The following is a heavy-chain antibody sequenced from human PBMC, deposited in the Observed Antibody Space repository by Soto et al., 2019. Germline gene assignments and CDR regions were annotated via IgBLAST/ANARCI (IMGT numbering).Heavy chain of an antibody. CDR1: GYTFTSYG. D-gene: IGHD6-13*01. J-gene: IGHJ4*02. Sequence: QVQLVQSGAEVKKPGASVKVSCKASGYTFTSYGISWVRQAPGQGLEWMGWISAYNGNTNYAQKLQGRVTMTTDTSTRTAYMELMILRSDDTAVYYCAIDWAAAGPFDYWGQGTLVTVSS. CDR3: AIDWAAAGPFDY. V-gene: IGHV1-18*01. CDR2: ISAYNGNT.